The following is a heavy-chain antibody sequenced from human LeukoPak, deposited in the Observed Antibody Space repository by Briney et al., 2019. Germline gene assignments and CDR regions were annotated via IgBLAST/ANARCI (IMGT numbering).Heavy chain of an antibody. V-gene: IGHV3-49*04. Sequence: PGGSLRLSCSASGFTFGNYAMTWVRQAPGQGLEGVGFIGSIAYGGTTDYAASVKGRFTISRDDSISIAYLQMNSLKTEDTAVYYCSRAPITMVRGVYFYYGMDVWGQGTTVTVSS. D-gene: IGHD3-10*01. CDR3: SRAPITMVRGVYFYYGMDV. CDR1: GFTFGNYA. CDR2: IGSIAYGGTT. J-gene: IGHJ6*02.